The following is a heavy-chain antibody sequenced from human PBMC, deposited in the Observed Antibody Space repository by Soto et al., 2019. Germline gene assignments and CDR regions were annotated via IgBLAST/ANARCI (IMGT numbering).Heavy chain of an antibody. V-gene: IGHV1-69*13. CDR1: GVTFSRDD. CDR3: ATNEGRDGYSFDY. D-gene: IGHD5-12*01. Sequence: GASVKVSCKASGVTFSRDDMRGGRQAPGQGLEWMGGIIPIFGTPQYAEKFQDRVTITADESTSTAYMELSSLTSEDTAVYYCATNEGRDGYSFDYWGQGTLVTVSS. CDR2: IIPIFGTP. J-gene: IGHJ4*02.